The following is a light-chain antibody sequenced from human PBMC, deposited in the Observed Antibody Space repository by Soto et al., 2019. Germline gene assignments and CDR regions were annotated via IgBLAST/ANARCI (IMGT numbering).Light chain of an antibody. V-gene: IGKV1-5*03. J-gene: IGKJ1*01. Sequence: DIQMTQSPSTLSASVGDRVTITCRASQSMSNLLAWYQQKPGKAPKLLIYKASSLDSGVPSRFSGSVYGTEFTLTISSLQHDAFATYYCQQYNSDWTFGQGTKVEIK. CDR2: KAS. CDR1: QSMSNL. CDR3: QQYNSDWT.